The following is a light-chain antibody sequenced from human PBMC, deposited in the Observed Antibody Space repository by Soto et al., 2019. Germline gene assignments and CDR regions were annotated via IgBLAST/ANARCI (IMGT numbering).Light chain of an antibody. CDR2: GAS. J-gene: IGKJ1*01. Sequence: EIVLTQSPGTLSLSPGERVTLSCRASQSVSSSYLAWFQQKPGQAPRFLIYGASSRATGIPDRFSGSGSGTDFTLTISRLEPEDFAMYYCQQYGTSLVTFGQGTKVEVK. V-gene: IGKV3-20*01. CDR1: QSVSSSY. CDR3: QQYGTSLVT.